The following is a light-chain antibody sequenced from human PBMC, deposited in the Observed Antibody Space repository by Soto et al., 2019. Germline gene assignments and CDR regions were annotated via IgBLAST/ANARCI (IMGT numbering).Light chain of an antibody. Sequence: ETMMTQSPDTLSVSLGERATLSCRASQSLRSSLAWYQQKPGQAPRLLIYDASTRATGIPARFSGSGSGTDFTLTISRLEPEDFAVYYCQQYGSSPPTFGQGTKVDIK. J-gene: IGKJ1*01. CDR1: QSLRSS. CDR2: DAS. V-gene: IGKV3-20*01. CDR3: QQYGSSPPT.